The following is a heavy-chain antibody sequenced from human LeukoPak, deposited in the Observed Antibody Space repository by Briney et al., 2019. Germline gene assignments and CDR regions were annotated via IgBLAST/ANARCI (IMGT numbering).Heavy chain of an antibody. CDR2: ISYDGSNK. V-gene: IGHV3-30-3*01. CDR3: ARGKGIAARQPVNYYYYYGMDV. CDR1: GFTFSSYA. D-gene: IGHD6-6*01. Sequence: GGSLRLSCAASGFTFSSYAMHWVRQAPGKGLEWVAVISYDGSNKFYADSVKGRFTLSRDNAKNSLYLQMNSLRAEDTAVYYCARGKGIAARQPVNYYYYYGMDVWGQGTTVTVSS. J-gene: IGHJ6*02.